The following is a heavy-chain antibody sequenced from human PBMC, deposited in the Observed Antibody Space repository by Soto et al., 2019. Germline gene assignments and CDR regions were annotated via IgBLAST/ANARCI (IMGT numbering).Heavy chain of an antibody. CDR3: ARLKGYYYESSGYYAPSSYGMDV. J-gene: IGHJ6*04. D-gene: IGHD3-22*01. Sequence: ASVKVSCKTSGYIFISYYMHWVPQAPGQRLELMRIINPSGGSTSYAQKFQGRVTMTRDTSTSTVYMELSSLRSEDTAVYYCARLKGYYYESSGYYAPSSYGMDVWGEGSTVTLSS. V-gene: IGHV1-46*01. CDR2: INPSGGST. CDR1: GYIFISYY.